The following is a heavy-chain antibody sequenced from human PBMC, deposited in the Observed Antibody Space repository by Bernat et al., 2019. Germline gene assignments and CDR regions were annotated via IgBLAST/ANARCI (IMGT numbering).Heavy chain of an antibody. J-gene: IGHJ4*02. Sequence: QITLKESGPTLVKPTQTLTLTCTFSGFSLDTSGAGVAWIRQPPGKALEWLALIYWDDDKRYSPFLKSRLTITKDTSKNQVVLTMNNMDPVDTATYYCAHKPPHSGGWFITSFHSWGQGTPVAVSS. D-gene: IGHD6-19*01. V-gene: IGHV2-5*02. CDR1: GFSLDTSGAG. CDR2: IYWDDDK. CDR3: AHKPPHSGGWFITSFHS.